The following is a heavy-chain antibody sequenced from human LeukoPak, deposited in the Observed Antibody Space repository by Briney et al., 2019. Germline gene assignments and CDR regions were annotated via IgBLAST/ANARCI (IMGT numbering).Heavy chain of an antibody. CDR2: INHRGST. J-gene: IGHJ4*02. V-gene: IGHV4-34*01. D-gene: IGHD3-22*01. Sequence: SETLSLTCAVYGGSFSGYYWSWIRQPPGKGLEWIGEINHRGSTNYNPSLKSRVTISVDTSKNQFSLELNSVTAADTAVYYCATRGGNCYDSSGYFDYWARGTLVTVSS. CDR3: ATRGGNCYDSSGYFDY. CDR1: GGSFSGYY.